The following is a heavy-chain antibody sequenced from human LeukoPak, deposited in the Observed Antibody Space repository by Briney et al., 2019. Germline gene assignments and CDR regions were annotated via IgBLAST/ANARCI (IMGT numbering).Heavy chain of an antibody. Sequence: PSETLSLTCAVSGYSISSGYYWDWIRQPPGKGLEWIGSIYHSGNTYYNPSLKSRVTISVDTSKNQFSLKLSSVTAADTAVYYCARDMVRGPLDYWGQGTLVTVSS. CDR2: IYHSGNT. D-gene: IGHD3-10*01. V-gene: IGHV4-38-2*02. CDR3: ARDMVRGPLDY. J-gene: IGHJ4*02. CDR1: GYSISSGYY.